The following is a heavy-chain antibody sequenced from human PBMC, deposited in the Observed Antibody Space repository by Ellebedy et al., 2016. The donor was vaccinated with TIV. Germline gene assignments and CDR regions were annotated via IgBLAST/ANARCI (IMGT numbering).Heavy chain of an antibody. D-gene: IGHD3-10*01. Sequence: MPSETLSLTCTVSGGSISSYYWSWIRQPPGQGLAWIGYVYHTGSTNYNPSLRSRVTLAVDTPKNEFSLKLSSVTTADTAIYYCARDGVEDYFDYWGQGLLVTVSS. CDR2: VYHTGST. CDR3: ARDGVEDYFDY. J-gene: IGHJ4*02. V-gene: IGHV4-59*01. CDR1: GGSISSYY.